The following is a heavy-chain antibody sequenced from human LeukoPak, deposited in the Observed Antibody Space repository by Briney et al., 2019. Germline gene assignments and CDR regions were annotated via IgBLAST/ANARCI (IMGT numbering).Heavy chain of an antibody. CDR1: GFTFRSYG. V-gene: IGHV3-30*18. J-gene: IGHJ5*02. D-gene: IGHD6-19*01. CDR3: AKGSGWSRFDP. Sequence: SGGSLRLSCAASGFTFRSYGMHWVRQAPGKGLEWVAVISYDGSNKYYADSVKGRFTISRDNSKNTLYLQMNSLRAEDTAVYYCAKGSGWSRFDPWGQGTLVTVSS. CDR2: ISYDGSNK.